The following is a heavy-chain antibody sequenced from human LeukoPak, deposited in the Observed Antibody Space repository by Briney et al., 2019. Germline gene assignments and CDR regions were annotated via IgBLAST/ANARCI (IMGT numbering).Heavy chain of an antibody. D-gene: IGHD3-9*01. J-gene: IGHJ4*02. CDR3: ARDEGTYYDILTGYHVQFDY. CDR1: GYTFTSYG. V-gene: IGHV1-18*01. Sequence: ASVKVSCKASGYTFTSYGISWVRQAPGQGLEWMGWISAYNGNTNYAQKLQGRVTMTTDTSTSTAYMELRSLRSDDTAVYYCARDEGTYYDILTGYHVQFDYWGQGTLVTVSS. CDR2: ISAYNGNT.